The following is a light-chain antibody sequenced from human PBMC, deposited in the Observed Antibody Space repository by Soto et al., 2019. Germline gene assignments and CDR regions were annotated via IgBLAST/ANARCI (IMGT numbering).Light chain of an antibody. J-gene: IGLJ2*01. CDR3: AAWDDTLNALL. Sequence: QSVLTQSPSASGPPGQRVTISCSGSSSNIGRNTVNWYQKHPGTAPKLLIFSDYQRPSGVPDRFSGSKSGTSASLAISGLLPGDEADYYRAAWDDTLNALLFGGGTKLTVL. V-gene: IGLV1-44*01. CDR1: SSNIGRNT. CDR2: SDY.